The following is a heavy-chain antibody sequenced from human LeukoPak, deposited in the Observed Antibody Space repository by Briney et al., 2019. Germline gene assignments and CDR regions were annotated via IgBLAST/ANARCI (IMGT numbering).Heavy chain of an antibody. V-gene: IGHV3-23*01. Sequence: GGSLRLSCSASGFTFSSSAMSWFRQAPGKGLEGVSAIGTSGDRTFYADSVKGRFTISRDNSKNTLYLQMNSLRAEDTAVYYCARDRPYFDYWGQGTLVTVSS. CDR2: IGTSGDRT. CDR3: ARDRPYFDY. J-gene: IGHJ4*02. CDR1: GFTFSSSA.